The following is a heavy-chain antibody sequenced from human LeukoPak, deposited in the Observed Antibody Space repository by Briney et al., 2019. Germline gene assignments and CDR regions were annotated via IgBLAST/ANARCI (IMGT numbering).Heavy chain of an antibody. V-gene: IGHV5-51*01. CDR2: IYPGDSET. CDR1: GYSLSNYW. J-gene: IGHJ5*02. Sequence: GESLKISCKGSGYSLSNYWIGWVRQMPGKGLEWMGIIYPGDSETRYSPSFQGQVTISADKSISTAYLQWSGLKASDTAIYYCARSGSYFNWFDPWGQGTLVTVSS. CDR3: ARSGSYFNWFDP. D-gene: IGHD1-26*01.